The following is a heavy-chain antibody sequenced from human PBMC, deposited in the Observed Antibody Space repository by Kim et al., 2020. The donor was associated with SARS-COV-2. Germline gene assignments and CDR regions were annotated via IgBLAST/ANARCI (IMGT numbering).Heavy chain of an antibody. CDR3: TRPGRFEVVVTQGGYYYGMDV. CDR1: GFTFSGSA. V-gene: IGHV3-73*01. CDR2: IRSKANNYAT. J-gene: IGHJ6*02. Sequence: GGSLRLSCAASGFTFSGSAMHWVRQASGKGLEWVGRIRSKANNYATAYAASVKGRFTISRDDSKNTAYLQMNRLKTEDTAVYYCTRPGRFEVVVTQGGYYYGMDVWGQGTTVTVSS. D-gene: IGHD3-22*01.